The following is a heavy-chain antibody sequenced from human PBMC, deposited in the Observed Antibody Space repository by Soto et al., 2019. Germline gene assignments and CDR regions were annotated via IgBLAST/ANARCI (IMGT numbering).Heavy chain of an antibody. CDR1: GGSFSGYY. Sequence: QVQLQQWGAGLLKPSETLSLTCAVYGGSFSGYYWSWIRQPPGKGLEWIGEINHSGSTNYNPSLKSRVTISVDTAKNQFSRKLSSVTAADTAVYYCARGPRVATIGGWFDPWGQGTLVTVSS. V-gene: IGHV4-34*01. D-gene: IGHD5-12*01. CDR2: INHSGST. CDR3: ARGPRVATIGGWFDP. J-gene: IGHJ5*02.